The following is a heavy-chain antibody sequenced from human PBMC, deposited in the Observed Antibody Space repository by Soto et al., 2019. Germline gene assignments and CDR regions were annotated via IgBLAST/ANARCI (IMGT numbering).Heavy chain of an antibody. CDR3: ARTSAAGKYYYGMDV. J-gene: IGHJ6*02. CDR1: GYSFTSYL. CDR2: IYPGDPDT. V-gene: IGHV5-51*01. Sequence: GESLKISCKGSGYSFTSYLIGWVRQMPGKGLEWMGIIYPGDPDTRYSPSFQGQVTISADKSISTAYLQWSSLKASDTAMYYCARTSAAGKYYYGMDVWGQGTTVTVSS. D-gene: IGHD6-13*01.